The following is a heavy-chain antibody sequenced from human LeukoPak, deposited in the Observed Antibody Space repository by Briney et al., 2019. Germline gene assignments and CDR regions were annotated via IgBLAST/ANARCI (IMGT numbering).Heavy chain of an antibody. J-gene: IGHJ5*02. CDR2: ISYRGST. V-gene: IGHV4-59*11. CDR3: ASGYRDVVGWFDP. Sequence: SETLSLTCTLSGGSISIHYWIWIRQPPGKGLEWIWHISYRGSTNYNPSLKSRVAMSVDTSKNQLSLRLTSVTAADTALYYGASGYRDVVGWFDPWGQGTLVTVSS. CDR1: GGSISIHY. D-gene: IGHD2-2*01.